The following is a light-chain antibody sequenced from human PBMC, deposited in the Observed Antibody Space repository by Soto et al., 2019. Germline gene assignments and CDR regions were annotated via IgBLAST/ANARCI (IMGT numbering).Light chain of an antibody. CDR2: WAS. J-gene: IGKJ1*01. Sequence: DIVMTQSPDSLAVSLGERATINCKYSKPVLSRSNNKNYLSWYQQKPGQPPKLLISWASTRESGVPDRFSGSGSGTDFTLTISTLQAEDVAVYYCQQYDSAPWAFGQGTKVEIQ. CDR3: QQYDSAPWA. CDR1: KPVLSRSNNKNY. V-gene: IGKV4-1*01.